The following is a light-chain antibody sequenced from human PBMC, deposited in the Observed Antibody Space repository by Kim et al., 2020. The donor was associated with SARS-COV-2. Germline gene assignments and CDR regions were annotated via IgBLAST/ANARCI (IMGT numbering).Light chain of an antibody. Sequence: ALGQTVSSTCKGYSLGSYYATWYQQKPGQAPVLVIYDKNNRPSGIPARFSGSYSGNTASLAITGAQAGDEAVYYCNSRESGVNHVIFGGGTQLTVL. CDR1: SLGSYY. J-gene: IGLJ2*01. V-gene: IGLV3-19*01. CDR2: DKN. CDR3: NSRESGVNHVI.